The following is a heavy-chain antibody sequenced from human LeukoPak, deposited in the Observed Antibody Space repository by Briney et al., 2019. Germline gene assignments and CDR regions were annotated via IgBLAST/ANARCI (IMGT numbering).Heavy chain of an antibody. CDR2: IIPIFGTA. V-gene: IGHV1-69*13. CDR3: ARDCSGGSCYCF. CDR1: GGTFSSYA. Sequence: ASVKVSCKASGGTFSSYAISWVRQAPGQGLEWMGGIIPIFGTANYAQKFQGRVTITADESTSTAYMELSSLRSEDTAVYYCARDCSGGSCYCFWGQGTLVTVSS. D-gene: IGHD2-15*01. J-gene: IGHJ4*02.